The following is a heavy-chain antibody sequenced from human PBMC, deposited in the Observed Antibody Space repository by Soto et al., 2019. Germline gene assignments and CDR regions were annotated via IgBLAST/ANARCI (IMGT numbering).Heavy chain of an antibody. Sequence: GASVKVSCKASGYTFTSYGISWERQAPGQGLEWMGWISAYNGNTNYAQKLQGRVTMTTDTSTSTAYMELRSLRSDDTAVYYCARDLPDDDYSNYYGMDVWGKGTTVTVSS. J-gene: IGHJ6*04. D-gene: IGHD4-4*01. CDR2: ISAYNGNT. CDR3: ARDLPDDDYSNYYGMDV. CDR1: GYTFTSYG. V-gene: IGHV1-18*01.